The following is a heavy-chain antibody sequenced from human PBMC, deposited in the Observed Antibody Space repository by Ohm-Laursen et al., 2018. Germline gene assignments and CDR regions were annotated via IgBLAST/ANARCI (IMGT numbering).Heavy chain of an antibody. CDR1: GFTFSSYS. CDR2: IYSGGST. Sequence: SLRLSCSASGFTFSSYSMSWVRQAPGKGLEWVSVIYSGGSTYYADSVKGRFTISRDNSKNTLYLQMNSLRAEDTAVYYCARDYGSIVGAIWGQGTLVTVSS. V-gene: IGHV3-53*01. CDR3: ARDYGSIVGAI. D-gene: IGHD1-26*01. J-gene: IGHJ4*02.